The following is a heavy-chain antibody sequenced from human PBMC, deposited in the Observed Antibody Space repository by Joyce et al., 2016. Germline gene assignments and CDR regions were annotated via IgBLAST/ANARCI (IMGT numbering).Heavy chain of an antibody. CDR1: GGDFSNYT. CDR2: IIPFFGAA. Sequence: QVLLVQCGAAVKRPGSSLRVSCKSSGGDFSNYTVNWVRQAPGQRLEWMGGIIPFFGAAKYAEDFQGRVTLTADQSTRTAYLELSSLTSADTAVYYCARGGTSSDHYFFYTLDVWGPGTTVIVSS. V-gene: IGHV1-69*12. CDR3: ARGGTSSDHYFFYTLDV. J-gene: IGHJ6*02. D-gene: IGHD1-14*01.